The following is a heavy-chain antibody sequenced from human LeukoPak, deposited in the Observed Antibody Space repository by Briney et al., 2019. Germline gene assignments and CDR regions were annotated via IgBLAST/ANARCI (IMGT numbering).Heavy chain of an antibody. D-gene: IGHD3-22*01. CDR3: ATLRFDYYDSSGPSNWFDP. Sequence: ASVKVSCMASGYTFTSYGISWVRQAPGQGLEWMGWISAYNGNTNYAQMLQGRVTITTDTSTSTAYMELRSLRSDDTAVYYCATLRFDYYDSSGPSNWFDPWGQGTLVTVSS. CDR2: ISAYNGNT. V-gene: IGHV1-18*01. CDR1: GYTFTSYG. J-gene: IGHJ5*02.